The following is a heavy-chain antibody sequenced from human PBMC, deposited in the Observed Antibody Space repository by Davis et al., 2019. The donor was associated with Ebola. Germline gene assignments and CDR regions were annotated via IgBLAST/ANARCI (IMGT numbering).Heavy chain of an antibody. V-gene: IGHV3-30-3*01. CDR1: GFTFSSYA. CDR2: ISSDGSNK. Sequence: GESLKISCAASGFTFSSYAMHWVRQAPGKGLEWVAVISSDGSNKYYADSVKGRFTISRDNSKNTLYLQMNSLRAEDTAVYYCARDSYGPPYYGMDVWGQGTTVTVSS. D-gene: IGHD4-17*01. CDR3: ARDSYGPPYYGMDV. J-gene: IGHJ6*02.